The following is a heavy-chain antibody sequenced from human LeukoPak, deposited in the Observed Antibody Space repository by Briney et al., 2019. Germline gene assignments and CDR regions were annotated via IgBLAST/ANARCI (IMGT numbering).Heavy chain of an antibody. J-gene: IGHJ3*02. CDR2: ISTSGDVT. D-gene: IGHD1-26*01. CDR1: RFSFSTYP. V-gene: IGHV3-23*01. CDR3: AKSLLTTASGTGRAFDI. Sequence: GGSLRLSCAASRFSFSTYPMGWVRRAPGKGLEWVSGISTSGDVTFHADPVKGRFTISRDNSRNTLYLQMNSLRAEDTAEYYCAKSLLTTASGTGRAFDIWGQGTMVTVSA.